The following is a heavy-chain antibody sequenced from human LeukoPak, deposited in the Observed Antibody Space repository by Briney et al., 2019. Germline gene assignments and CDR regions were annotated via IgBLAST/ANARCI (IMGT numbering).Heavy chain of an antibody. J-gene: IGHJ4*02. V-gene: IGHV4-59*08. Sequence: PSETLSLTCTVSGGSISSYYRSWIRQPPGKGLEWIGYIYYSGSTNYNPSLKSRVAISVDTSKNQFSLKLSSVTAADTAVYYCARTGILGFDYWGQGTLVTVSS. CDR2: IYYSGST. CDR3: ARTGILGFDY. CDR1: GGSISSYY. D-gene: IGHD3-10*01.